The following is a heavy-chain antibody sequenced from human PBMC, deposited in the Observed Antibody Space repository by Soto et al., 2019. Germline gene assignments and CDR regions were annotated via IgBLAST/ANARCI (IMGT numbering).Heavy chain of an antibody. D-gene: IGHD6-19*01. J-gene: IGHJ4*02. V-gene: IGHV3-23*01. CDR2: ISGRGGST. Sequence: GGSLRLSCAASGFTFSSYAMSWVRQAPGKGLEWVSGISGRGGSTYYADSVKGRFTISRDNSKNTLYLQMNSLRAEDTAVYYCAKGSDSSGWYLVVDYWGQGTLVTVSS. CDR1: GFTFSSYA. CDR3: AKGSDSSGWYLVVDY.